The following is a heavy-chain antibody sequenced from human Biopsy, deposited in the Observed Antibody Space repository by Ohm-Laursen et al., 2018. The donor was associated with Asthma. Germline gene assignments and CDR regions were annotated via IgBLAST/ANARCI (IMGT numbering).Heavy chain of an antibody. D-gene: IGHD3-9*01. J-gene: IGHJ3*01. Sequence: ASVKVSCRASGYTFINYAIHWVRQAPGQRLEWMGWVNTGNGDTKYSQKFQGRVTITRDTSASTAYMKLRSLRSEDTATYYCARTYYDFLTGQVKDVFGVWGQGTMVTVSS. V-gene: IGHV1-3*04. CDR3: ARTYYDFLTGQVKDVFGV. CDR2: VNTGNGDT. CDR1: GYTFINYA.